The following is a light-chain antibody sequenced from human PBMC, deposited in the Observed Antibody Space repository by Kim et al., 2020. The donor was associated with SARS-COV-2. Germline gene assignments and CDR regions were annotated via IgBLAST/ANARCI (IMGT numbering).Light chain of an antibody. Sequence: ASVGDRVTITCRASLGITTYLAWYQVKPGKAPKLLIYAASTLQSGVPSRFSGSGSGTEFTLTISSLQPEDFATYYCQQLNSYPITFGQGTRLEIK. V-gene: IGKV1-9*01. CDR3: QQLNSYPIT. J-gene: IGKJ5*01. CDR2: AAS. CDR1: LGITTY.